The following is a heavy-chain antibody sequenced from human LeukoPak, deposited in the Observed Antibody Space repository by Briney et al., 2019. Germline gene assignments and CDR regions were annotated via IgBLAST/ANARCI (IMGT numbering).Heavy chain of an antibody. CDR1: GFTFSSYG. Sequence: GGSLRLSCAASGFTFSSYGMSWVRQAPGKGLEWVSAIGGRDGSAYYADSVKGRFTISRDNSKNTLYVQMNSLRAEDTAVYYCAKGHYYGSGSLDYWGQGTLVTVSS. V-gene: IGHV3-23*01. D-gene: IGHD3-10*01. CDR2: IGGRDGSA. CDR3: AKGHYYGSGSLDY. J-gene: IGHJ4*02.